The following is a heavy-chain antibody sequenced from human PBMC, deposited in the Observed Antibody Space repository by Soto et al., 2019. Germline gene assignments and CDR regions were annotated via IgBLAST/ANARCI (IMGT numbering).Heavy chain of an antibody. Sequence: SVKVSCKASGGTFSSYAISWVRQAPGQGLEWMGGIIPIFGTANYAQKFQGRVTITADKSTSTAYMELSSLRSEDTAVYYCARARQSTYYYDSSALPHHFQNWGQGTLVTVSS. CDR2: IIPIFGTA. D-gene: IGHD3-22*01. V-gene: IGHV1-69*06. J-gene: IGHJ1*01. CDR1: GGTFSSYA. CDR3: ARARQSTYYYDSSALPHHFQN.